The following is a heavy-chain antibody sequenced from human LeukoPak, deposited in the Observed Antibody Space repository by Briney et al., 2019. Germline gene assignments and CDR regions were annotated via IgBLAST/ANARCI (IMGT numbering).Heavy chain of an antibody. CDR1: GGSLSGSY. CDR2: INHSGSA. V-gene: IGHV4-34*01. Sequence: SETLSLTCAVYGGSLSGSYWSWIRQPPGKGLEWIGEINHSGSANYNPSLNSRVTLSIDKSKNQFSLNLNSVTAADTAVYYCARARRDSGFYKVDYWGQGTLVTVSS. CDR3: ARARRDSGFYKVDY. J-gene: IGHJ4*02. D-gene: IGHD3-3*01.